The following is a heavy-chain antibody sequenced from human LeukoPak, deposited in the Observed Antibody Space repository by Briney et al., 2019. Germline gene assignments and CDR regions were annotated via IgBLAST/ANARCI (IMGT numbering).Heavy chain of an antibody. Sequence: ASVKVSCKASGYTFTDYYIHWVRQAPGQGLEWMGWINTNTGNPTYAQGFTGRFVFSLDTSVSTAYLQISSLKAEDTAVYYCARGSWIAAAGTILNAFDIWGQGTMVTVSS. V-gene: IGHV7-4-1*02. CDR3: ARGSWIAAAGTILNAFDI. D-gene: IGHD6-13*01. CDR1: GYTFTDYY. CDR2: INTNTGNP. J-gene: IGHJ3*02.